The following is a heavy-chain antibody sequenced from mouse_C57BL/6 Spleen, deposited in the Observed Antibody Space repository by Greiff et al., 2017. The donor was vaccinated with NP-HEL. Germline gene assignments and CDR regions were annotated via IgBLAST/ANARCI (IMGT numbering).Heavy chain of an antibody. CDR2: IYPGDGDT. Sequence: LVESGAELVKPGASVKISCKASGYAFSSYWMNWVKQRPGTGLEWIGQIYPGDGDTNYNGKFKGKATLTADKSSSTAYMQLSSLTSEDSAVYFCARNYYGNFYYVDYWGQGTTLTVSS. J-gene: IGHJ2*01. D-gene: IGHD2-1*01. CDR1: GYAFSSYW. V-gene: IGHV1-80*01. CDR3: ARNYYGNFYYVDY.